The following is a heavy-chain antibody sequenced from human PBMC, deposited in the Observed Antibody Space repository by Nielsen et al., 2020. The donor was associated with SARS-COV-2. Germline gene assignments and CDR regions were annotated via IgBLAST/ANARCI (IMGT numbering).Heavy chain of an antibody. CDR1: GDSVSSNSAA. D-gene: IGHD3-3*01. J-gene: IGHJ6*03. CDR2: TYYRSKWYN. V-gene: IGHV6-1*01. Sequence: SQTLSLTCAISGDSVSSNSAAWNWIRQSPSRGLEWLGRTYYRSKWYNDYAVSVKSRITINPDTSKNQFSLQLNSVTPEDTAVYYCALAHYDFWSGSTPDYYYMDVWGKGTTVTVSS. CDR3: ALAHYDFWSGSTPDYYYMDV.